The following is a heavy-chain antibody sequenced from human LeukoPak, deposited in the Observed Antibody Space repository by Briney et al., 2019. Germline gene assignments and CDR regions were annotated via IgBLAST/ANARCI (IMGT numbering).Heavy chain of an antibody. Sequence: GGSLRLSCAASGFTFSSYWMSWVRQAPGKGLEWVANIKQDGSEKYYVDSAKGRFTISRDNAKNSLYLQMNSLRAEDTAVYYCARSLGMVRGVIIPAYFDYWGQGTLVTVSS. CDR1: GFTFSSYW. V-gene: IGHV3-7*03. D-gene: IGHD3-10*01. CDR3: ARSLGMVRGVIIPAYFDY. J-gene: IGHJ4*02. CDR2: IKQDGSEK.